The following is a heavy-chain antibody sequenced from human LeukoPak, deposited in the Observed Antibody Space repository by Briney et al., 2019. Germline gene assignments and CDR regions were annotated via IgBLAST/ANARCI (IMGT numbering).Heavy chain of an antibody. Sequence: GSSVKVSCKASGGTFSSYAISWVRQAPGQGLEWMGGIIPIFGTANYAQKLQGRVTMTADTSTSTAYMELRSLRSDDTAVYYCARDRGPTGATDYWGQGTLVTVSS. CDR2: IIPIFGTA. CDR1: GGTFSSYA. J-gene: IGHJ4*02. D-gene: IGHD1-26*01. CDR3: ARDRGPTGATDY. V-gene: IGHV1-69*06.